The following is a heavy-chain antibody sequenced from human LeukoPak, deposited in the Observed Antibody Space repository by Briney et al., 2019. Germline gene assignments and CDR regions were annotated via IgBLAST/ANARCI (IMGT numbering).Heavy chain of an antibody. J-gene: IGHJ4*02. CDR2: IYYSGST. CDR1: GGSISSYY. CDR3: ARAELLQILRFRDAFDY. D-gene: IGHD3-3*01. Sequence: SETLSLTCTVSGGSISSYYWSWIRQPPGKGLEWIGYIYYSGSTNYNPSLKSRVTISVDTSKNQFSLKLSSVTAADTAVYYCARAELLQILRFRDAFDYWGQGTLVTVSS. V-gene: IGHV4-59*12.